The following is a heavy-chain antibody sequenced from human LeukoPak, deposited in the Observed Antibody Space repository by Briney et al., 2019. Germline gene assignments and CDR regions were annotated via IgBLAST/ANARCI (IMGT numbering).Heavy chain of an antibody. CDR1: GFTFSSYS. J-gene: IGHJ3*02. Sequence: PGGSLRLSCAASGFTFSSYSMNWVRQAPGKGLEWVSSISGSSSYIYYADSVKGRFTISRDNAKNSLYLQMNSLRAEDTAVYYCARKVGSWDAFDIWGQGTMVTVSS. V-gene: IGHV3-21*01. CDR2: ISGSSSYI. D-gene: IGHD3-10*01. CDR3: ARKVGSWDAFDI.